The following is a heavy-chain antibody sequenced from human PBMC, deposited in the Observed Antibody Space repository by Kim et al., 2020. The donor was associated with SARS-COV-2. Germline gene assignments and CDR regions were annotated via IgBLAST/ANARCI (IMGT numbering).Heavy chain of an antibody. V-gene: IGHV4-59*13. J-gene: IGHJ3*02. Sequence: SETLSLTCTVSGGSISSYQWSWIRQPPGKGLEWIVYIYYSGSTNYNPSLKSRVTISEDTSKNQFFLKLSSVTAADTAVYYCAREEASGAYYYTPSAFDIWGQGTMVTVSS. CDR1: GGSISSYQ. CDR3: AREEASGAYYYTPSAFDI. D-gene: IGHD3-22*01. CDR2: IYYSGST.